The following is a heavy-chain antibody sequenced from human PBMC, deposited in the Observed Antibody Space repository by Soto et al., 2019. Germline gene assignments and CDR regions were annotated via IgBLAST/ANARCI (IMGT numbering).Heavy chain of an antibody. CDR1: GFSLSTSGVG. CDR2: IYWNDDK. J-gene: IGHJ6*03. V-gene: IGHV2-5*01. CDR3: AHSGAVVVAAPVLGRRARLDGYYHYMDV. Sequence: SGPTLVNPTQTLTLTCTFSGFSLSTSGVGVGWIRQPPGKALEWLALIYWNDDKRYSPSLKSRLTITKDTSKNQVVLTMTNMDPVDTATYYCAHSGAVVVAAPVLGRRARLDGYYHYMDVWGKGTTVTVSS. D-gene: IGHD2-15*01.